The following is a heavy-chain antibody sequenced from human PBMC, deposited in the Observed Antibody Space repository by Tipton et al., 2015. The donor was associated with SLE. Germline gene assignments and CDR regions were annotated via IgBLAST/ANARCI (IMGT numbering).Heavy chain of an antibody. Sequence: TLSLTCTVSGGSISSYFCSWIRQAPGKGLEWIGYSDDIGSTNYNPSLKSRVTMSVDTSKNQISLKLSSVTAADTAVYYCARDVAPAAVPLFEYWGQGTLVTVSS. J-gene: IGHJ4*02. V-gene: IGHV4-59*01. CDR1: GGSISSYF. D-gene: IGHD2-2*01. CDR3: ARDVAPAAVPLFEY. CDR2: SDDIGST.